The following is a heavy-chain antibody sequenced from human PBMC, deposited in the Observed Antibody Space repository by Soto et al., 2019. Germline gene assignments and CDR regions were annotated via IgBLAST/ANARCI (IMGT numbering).Heavy chain of an antibody. CDR1: GFTVSSNY. CDR3: ARVGDYYGSGRHYYYYYYMDV. V-gene: IGHV3-66*01. J-gene: IGHJ6*03. CDR2: IYSGGST. Sequence: EVQLVESGGGLVQPGGSLRLSCAASGFTVSSNYMSWVRQAPGKGLEWVSVIYSGGSTYYADSVKGRFTISRDNSKNTLYRQMNSLRAEDTAVYYCARVGDYYGSGRHYYYYYYMDVWGKGTTVTVSS. D-gene: IGHD3-10*01.